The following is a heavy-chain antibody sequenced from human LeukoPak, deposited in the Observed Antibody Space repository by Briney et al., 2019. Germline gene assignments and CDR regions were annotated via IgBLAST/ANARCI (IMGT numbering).Heavy chain of an antibody. D-gene: IGHD3-10*01. J-gene: IGHJ4*02. V-gene: IGHV3-23*01. Sequence: GGSLRLSCAASGITFSSYAMSWVRQAPGKGLEWVSAISGSGGSTYYADSVKGRFTISRDNSKNTLYLQMNSLRAEDTAVYYCPRGGLLWFGESAFDYWGQGTLITVSS. CDR2: ISGSGGST. CDR1: GITFSSYA. CDR3: PRGGLLWFGESAFDY.